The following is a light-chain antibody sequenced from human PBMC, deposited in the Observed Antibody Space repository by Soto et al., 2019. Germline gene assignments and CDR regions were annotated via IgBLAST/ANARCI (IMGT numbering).Light chain of an antibody. Sequence: DIQMTQSPSSLSASVGDRVTLTCRASQDIGHFLAWYQQRPGKVPRVLNYGTSHLQSGVPSRFSGSGSGTDFTLTISSLQPEDVATYYCQQYTIDPPGTFGPGTKVDIK. CDR2: GTS. CDR3: QQYTIDPPGT. V-gene: IGKV1-27*01. CDR1: QDIGHF. J-gene: IGKJ3*01.